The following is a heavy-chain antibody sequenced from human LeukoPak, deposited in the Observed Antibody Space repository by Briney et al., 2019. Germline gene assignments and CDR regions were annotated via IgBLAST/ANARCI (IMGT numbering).Heavy chain of an antibody. V-gene: IGHV3-74*01. CDR1: GFTFSSYW. Sequence: GGSLRFSCAASGFTFSSYWMHWVRQAPGKGLVWVSRINSDGSSTSYADSVKGRFTISRDNAKNTLYLQMNSLRAEDTAVYYCARVGYSYGLYYYMDVWGKGTTVTISS. J-gene: IGHJ6*03. CDR3: ARVGYSYGLYYYMDV. D-gene: IGHD5-18*01. CDR2: INSDGSST.